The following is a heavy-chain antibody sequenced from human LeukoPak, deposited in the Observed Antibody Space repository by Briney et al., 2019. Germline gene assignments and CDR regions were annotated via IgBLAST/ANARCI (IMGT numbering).Heavy chain of an antibody. V-gene: IGHV3-21*01. CDR2: ISSSSSYI. CDR3: ATNYDILTGFPYYFDY. CDR1: GFTFSSYS. J-gene: IGHJ4*02. Sequence: GGSLRLSCAASGFTFSSYSMNWVRQAPGKGLEWVSSISSSSSYIYYADSVKGRFTISRGNAKNSLYLQMNSLRAEDTAVYYCATNYDILTGFPYYFDYWGQGTLVTVSS. D-gene: IGHD3-9*01.